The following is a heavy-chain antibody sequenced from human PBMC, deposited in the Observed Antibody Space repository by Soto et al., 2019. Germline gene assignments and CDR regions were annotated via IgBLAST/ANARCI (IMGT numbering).Heavy chain of an antibody. D-gene: IGHD3-10*01. CDR2: ISGDGGST. J-gene: IGHJ4*02. V-gene: IGHV3-74*01. CDR3: AKARPPGTGFDY. CDR1: GFTFSSHW. Sequence: PGGSLRLSCVASGFTFSSHWMHWVRQAPGKGLVWVSAISGDGGSTSYADSVKGRFTISRDNSKNTLYLQMNSLRAEDTAVYYCAKARPPGTGFDYWGQGTLVTVSS.